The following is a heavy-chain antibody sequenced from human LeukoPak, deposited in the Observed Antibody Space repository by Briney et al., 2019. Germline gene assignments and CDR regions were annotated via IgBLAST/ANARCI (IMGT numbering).Heavy chain of an antibody. CDR2: IYYSGST. D-gene: IGHD2-2*01. V-gene: IGHV4-39*07. CDR1: GGSISSSSYY. CDR3: AREKIVVVPAADYYFDY. Sequence: PSETLSLTCTVSGGSISSSSYYWGWIRQPPGKGLEWIGSIYYSGSTYYNPSLKSRVTISVDTSKNQFSLKLSSVTAADTAVYYCAREKIVVVPAADYYFDYWGQGTLVTVSS. J-gene: IGHJ4*02.